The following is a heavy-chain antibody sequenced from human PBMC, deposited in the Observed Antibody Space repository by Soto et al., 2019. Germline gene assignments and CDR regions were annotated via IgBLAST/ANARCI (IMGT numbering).Heavy chain of an antibody. CDR3: ARDFDSSGYYYRGNDY. V-gene: IGHV1-18*01. Sequence: ASVTFSCTASGSTFTSYGISWVRQAPGQGLEWMGWISTYNGYTNYAQRLQGRVTMTTDTSTSTAYMELGSLRFDDTAVYYCARDFDSSGYYYRGNDYWGQGTLVTVSS. J-gene: IGHJ4*02. CDR1: GSTFTSYG. D-gene: IGHD3-22*01. CDR2: ISTYNGYT.